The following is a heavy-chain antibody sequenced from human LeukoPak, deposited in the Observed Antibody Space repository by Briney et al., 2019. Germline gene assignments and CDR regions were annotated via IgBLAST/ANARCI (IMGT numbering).Heavy chain of an antibody. J-gene: IGHJ4*02. D-gene: IGHD1-26*01. Sequence: PGASLRLSCAASGFTFGSYAMSWVRQAPGKGLEWVSGISGSGGSTYYADSVKGRFTISRDNSKNTLYLQMNSLRAEDTAAYYCAKDPVNRRGIVGATTLYYFDYWGQGTLVTVSS. CDR3: AKDPVNRRGIVGATTLYYFDY. V-gene: IGHV3-23*01. CDR2: ISGSGGST. CDR1: GFTFGSYA.